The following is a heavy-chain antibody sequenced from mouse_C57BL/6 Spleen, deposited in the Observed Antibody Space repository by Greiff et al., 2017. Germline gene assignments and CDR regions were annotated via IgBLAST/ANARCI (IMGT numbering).Heavy chain of an antibody. Sequence: VQLKQSGPELVKPGASVKISCKASGYSFTGYYMNWVKQSPEKSLEWIGEINPSTGGTTYNQKFKAKATLTVDKSSSTAYMQLKSLTSEDSAVYYCARRYDYDEDFDYWGQGTTLTVSS. J-gene: IGHJ2*01. V-gene: IGHV1-42*01. CDR3: ARRYDYDEDFDY. D-gene: IGHD2-4*01. CDR1: GYSFTGYY. CDR2: INPSTGGT.